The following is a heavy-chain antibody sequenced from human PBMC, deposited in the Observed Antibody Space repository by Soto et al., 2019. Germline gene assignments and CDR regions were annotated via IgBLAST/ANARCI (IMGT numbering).Heavy chain of an antibody. J-gene: IGHJ3*02. D-gene: IGHD3-22*01. CDR2: ISGSGGST. Sequence: PGGSLRLSCAASGFTFSSYAMSWVRQAPGKGLEWVSAISGSGGSTYYADSVKGRFTISRDNSKNTLYLQMNSLRAEDTAVYYCAKRGPTYYYDSSGYYGIIDIWGQGXMVTVSS. V-gene: IGHV3-23*01. CDR3: AKRGPTYYYDSSGYYGIIDI. CDR1: GFTFSSYA.